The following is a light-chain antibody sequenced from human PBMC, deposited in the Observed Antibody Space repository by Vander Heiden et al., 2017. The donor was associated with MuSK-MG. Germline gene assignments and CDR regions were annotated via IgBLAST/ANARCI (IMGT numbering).Light chain of an antibody. V-gene: IGKV3-11*01. CDR2: DAS. CDR3: QQRSSWPWT. Sequence: EIVLTQSPATLSLSPGERATLSCRASQSVTTYLAWYQQKPGQAPRLLIYDASTRATGIPARFSGSRSGTDFTLTISSLEPEAFAVYYCQQRSSWPWTFGLGTKVEI. CDR1: QSVTTY. J-gene: IGKJ1*01.